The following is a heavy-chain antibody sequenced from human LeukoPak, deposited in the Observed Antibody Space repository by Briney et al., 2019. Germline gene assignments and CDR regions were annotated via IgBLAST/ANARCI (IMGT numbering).Heavy chain of an antibody. CDR1: GFTFSSYG. J-gene: IGHJ4*02. D-gene: IGHD4/OR15-4a*01. Sequence: GGSLRLSCAASGFTFSSYGMHWVRQAPGKGLEWVAVMWYDGSTKYYADSVKGRFTISRDNSKNTLYLQMDSQRAEDTAVYYCAKDGAASTYFDNWGPGTLVTVSS. CDR3: AKDGAASTYFDN. CDR2: MWYDGSTK. V-gene: IGHV3-33*06.